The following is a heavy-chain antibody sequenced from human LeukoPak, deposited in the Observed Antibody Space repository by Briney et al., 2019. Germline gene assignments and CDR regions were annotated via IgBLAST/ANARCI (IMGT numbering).Heavy chain of an antibody. Sequence: GGSLRLSCAASGFTFSSYGMHWVRQAPGKGLEWVAVIWYDGSNKYYADSVKGRFTISRDNSKNTLYLQMNSLRAEDTAVYYCAGDGSGWYFEAFDIWGQGTMVTVSS. CDR1: GFTFSSYG. CDR3: AGDGSGWYFEAFDI. V-gene: IGHV3-33*01. D-gene: IGHD6-19*01. J-gene: IGHJ3*02. CDR2: IWYDGSNK.